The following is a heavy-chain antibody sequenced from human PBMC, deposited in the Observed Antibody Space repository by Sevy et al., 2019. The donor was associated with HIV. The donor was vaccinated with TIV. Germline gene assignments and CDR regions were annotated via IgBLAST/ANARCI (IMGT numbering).Heavy chain of an antibody. V-gene: IGHV3-23*01. CDR1: GFTFTDYV. CDR2: IGGSGGST. D-gene: IGHD3-9*01. Sequence: GGSLRLSCTASGFTFTDYVMNWVRQAPGRGLEWVSSIGGSGGSTHYADSVKGRSTISRDNSKNTLYLQMNSLRAEDTAVYYCATDRISDWFFDSWGQGTLVTVSS. CDR3: ATDRISDWFFDS. J-gene: IGHJ4*02.